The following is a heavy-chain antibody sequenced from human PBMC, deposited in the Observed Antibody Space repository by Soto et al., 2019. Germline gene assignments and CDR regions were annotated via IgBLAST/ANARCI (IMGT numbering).Heavy chain of an antibody. D-gene: IGHD4-17*01. J-gene: IGHJ4*02. CDR1: GGYITNYY. CDR2: IFYSGNT. V-gene: IGHV4-59*01. CDR3: ARDSGYGDPFDY. Sequence: PSETLSLTCTVSGGYITNYYWSWIRQPPGKGVEWIGYIFYSGNTNYNPSLRSRVTISVDTSKNQFSLRLSSVTAADTAVYYCARDSGYGDPFDYWGQGTLVSVSS.